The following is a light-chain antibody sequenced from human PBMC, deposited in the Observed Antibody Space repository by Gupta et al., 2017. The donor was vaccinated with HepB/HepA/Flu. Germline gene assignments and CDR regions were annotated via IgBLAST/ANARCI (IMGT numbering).Light chain of an antibody. CDR3: QSYDSSLSGSVV. J-gene: IGLJ2*01. V-gene: IGLV1-40*01. Sequence: QSVLTQPPSVSGATGQRVTISCTGSSSNIGAGDDIRGYQQLPGTAPKLLIYGNSNRPSGVPDRFSGSKSGTSASLAITGLQAEDEADYYCQSYDSSLSGSVVFGGGTKLTVL. CDR2: GNS. CDR1: SSNIGAGDD.